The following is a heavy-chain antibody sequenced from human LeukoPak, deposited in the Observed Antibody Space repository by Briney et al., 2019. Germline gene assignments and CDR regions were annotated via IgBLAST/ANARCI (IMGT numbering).Heavy chain of an antibody. J-gene: IGHJ6*03. CDR3: ARGLVLYYYYYMDV. V-gene: IGHV1-18*01. CDR1: GYTFTSYG. CDR2: ISAYNGNT. Sequence: GASVKVSCKASGYTFTSYGISWVRQAPGRGLEWMGWISAYNGNTNYAQKFQGRVTMTTDTSTSTAFMELRSLRSDDTAVYYCARGLVLYYYYYMDVWGKGTTVTVSS. D-gene: IGHD6-19*01.